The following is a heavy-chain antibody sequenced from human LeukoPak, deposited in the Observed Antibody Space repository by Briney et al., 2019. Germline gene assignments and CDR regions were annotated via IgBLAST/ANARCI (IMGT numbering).Heavy chain of an antibody. CDR1: GGSISTYF. J-gene: IGHJ5*02. D-gene: IGHD3-3*01. Sequence: SETLSLTCTVSGGSISTYFWSWIRQPPGKGLEWIGYIYYSGATNYNPSLKSRVTISVDTSKNQFSLKLNSVTAADTAMYYCARSRGYYDFWSPWGQGTLVTVSS. V-gene: IGHV4-59*01. CDR2: IYYSGAT. CDR3: ARSRGYYDFWSP.